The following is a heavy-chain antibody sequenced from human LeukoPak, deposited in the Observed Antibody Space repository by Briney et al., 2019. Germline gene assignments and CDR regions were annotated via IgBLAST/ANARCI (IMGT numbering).Heavy chain of an antibody. Sequence: GGSLRLSCAASGFTFDDYAMHWVRQAPGKGLEWVSGISWNSGSIGYADSVKGRFTISRDNAKNSLYLQMNSLRAEDTAVYYCARARGYSYGYGPEYWGQGTLVTVSS. J-gene: IGHJ4*02. CDR1: GFTFDDYA. V-gene: IGHV3-9*01. CDR2: ISWNSGSI. CDR3: ARARGYSYGYGPEY. D-gene: IGHD5-18*01.